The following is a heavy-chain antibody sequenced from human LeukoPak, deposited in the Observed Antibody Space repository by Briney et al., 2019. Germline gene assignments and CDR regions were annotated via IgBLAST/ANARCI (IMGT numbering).Heavy chain of an antibody. CDR1: GYTFTGDY. CDR3: ARSYCIGTNCYSHLFDY. J-gene: IGHJ4*02. V-gene: IGHV1-2*06. Sequence: ASVKVSCKASGYTFTGDYLHWVRQAPGQGLEWMGRINPNSGGANYAQSFQGRVTMTRDTSISTAHMELNRLRSDDTAVYYCARSYCIGTNCYSHLFDYWGQGTLVTVSS. CDR2: INPNSGGA. D-gene: IGHD2-2*01.